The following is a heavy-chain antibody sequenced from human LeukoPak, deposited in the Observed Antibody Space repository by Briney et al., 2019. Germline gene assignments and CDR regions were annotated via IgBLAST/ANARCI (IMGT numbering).Heavy chain of an antibody. CDR2: IYYSGST. D-gene: IGHD6-19*01. CDR1: GGSISSYY. V-gene: IGHV4-59*01. J-gene: IGHJ4*02. Sequence: SETLSLTCPVSGGSISSYYWSWIRQPPRKGLGWIGYIYYSGSTNYNPSLKSRVTISVDTSKNQFSLKLSSVTAADTAVYYCARGGREQWLGPPTSYYFDYWGQGTLVTVSS. CDR3: ARGGREQWLGPPTSYYFDY.